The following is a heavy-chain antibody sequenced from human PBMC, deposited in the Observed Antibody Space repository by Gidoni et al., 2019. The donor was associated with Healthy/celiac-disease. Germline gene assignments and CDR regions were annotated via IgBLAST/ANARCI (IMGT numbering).Heavy chain of an antibody. CDR1: GFTVSSNY. D-gene: IGHD5-12*01. CDR2: IYSGGST. V-gene: IGHV3-66*01. J-gene: IGHJ4*02. CDR3: ARGREGYPSFDY. Sequence: EVQLVEPGGGLVQPGGSLRLSCAASGFTVSSNYMSWVRQAPGKGLEWVSVIYSGGSTYYADSVKGRFTISRDNSKNTLYLQMNSLRAEDTAVYYCARGREGYPSFDYWGQGTLVTVSS.